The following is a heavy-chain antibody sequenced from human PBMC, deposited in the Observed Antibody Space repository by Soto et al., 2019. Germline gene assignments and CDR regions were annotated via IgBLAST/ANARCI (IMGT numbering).Heavy chain of an antibody. D-gene: IGHD3-3*01. Sequence: QVQLVQSGAEVKKPGSSVKVSCKASGGTFSSYAISWVRQAPGQGLEWMGGIIPIFGTANYAQKFQGRVTITADESTSTSYMEQRSLKSEDTAVYYCAIRFWEWLPQVENYYYYGMDVWGQGTTVTVSS. CDR3: AIRFWEWLPQVENYYYYGMDV. J-gene: IGHJ6*02. CDR2: IIPIFGTA. CDR1: GGTFSSYA. V-gene: IGHV1-69*01.